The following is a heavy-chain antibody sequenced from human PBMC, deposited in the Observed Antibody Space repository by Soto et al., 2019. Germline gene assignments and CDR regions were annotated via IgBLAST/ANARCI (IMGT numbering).Heavy chain of an antibody. J-gene: IGHJ4*02. CDR1: GGSISSSSYY. Sequence: SETLSLTCTVSGGSISSSSYYWGWIRQPPGKGLEWIGSIYYSGSTYYNPSLKSRVTISVDTSKNQFSLKLSPVTAADTAVYYCARQVVDIVVVPAAMPGIAAAGTFDYWGQGTLVTVSS. CDR2: IYYSGST. D-gene: IGHD2-2*03. V-gene: IGHV4-39*01. CDR3: ARQVVDIVVVPAAMPGIAAAGTFDY.